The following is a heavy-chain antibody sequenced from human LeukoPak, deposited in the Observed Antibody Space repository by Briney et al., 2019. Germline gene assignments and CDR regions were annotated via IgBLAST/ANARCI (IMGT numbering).Heavy chain of an antibody. Sequence: ASVKVSCKASGYTFTSYGISWVRQAPGQGLEWMGGISAYNGNTNYAQKLQGRVTMTTATTTSTAYMKLRRLRSDDTAVHYCARRILGDLSDHYYLDASGKGTTVTASS. CDR1: GYTFTSYG. CDR3: ARRILGDLSDHYYLDA. CDR2: ISAYNGNT. V-gene: IGHV1-18*01. J-gene: IGHJ6*03.